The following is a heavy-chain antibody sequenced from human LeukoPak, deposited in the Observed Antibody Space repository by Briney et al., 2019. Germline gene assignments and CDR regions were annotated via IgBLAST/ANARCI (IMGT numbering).Heavy chain of an antibody. Sequence: ASVKVSCKASGGTFSSYTITWVRQAPGQGLEWMGGIIPIFGTANYAQKFQGRVTITADESTSTAYMELSSLRSEDTAVYYCATWGSGGTVTSFDYWGQGTLVTVSS. CDR2: IIPIFGTA. V-gene: IGHV1-69*13. D-gene: IGHD2-15*01. CDR1: GGTFSSYT. J-gene: IGHJ4*02. CDR3: ATWGSGGTVTSFDY.